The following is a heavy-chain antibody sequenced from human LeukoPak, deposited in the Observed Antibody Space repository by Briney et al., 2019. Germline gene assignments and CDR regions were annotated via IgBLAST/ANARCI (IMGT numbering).Heavy chain of an antibody. CDR1: GYNFTNYD. J-gene: IGHJ6*02. V-gene: IGHV1-8*02. CDR3: ARGFWFGCFLRSVYAMDV. CDR2: VNPNSGNT. Sequence: ASVKVSCKASGYNFTNYDINWVRQATGQGLEWMGLVNPNSGNTDYAPKFQGRVTMSRDTSMSTAYMELSSLTSEDTAVYFCARGFWFGCFLRSVYAMDVWGQGTAVTVSS. D-gene: IGHD3-10*01.